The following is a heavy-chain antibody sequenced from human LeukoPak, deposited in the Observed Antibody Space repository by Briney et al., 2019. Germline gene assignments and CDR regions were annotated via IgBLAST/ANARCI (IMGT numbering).Heavy chain of an antibody. CDR3: AKGRGYSYGYPFDY. J-gene: IGHJ4*02. V-gene: IGHV3-48*03. CDR2: ISSSGSTI. Sequence: PGGSLRLSCAASGFTFSSYEMNWVRQAPGKGLEWVSYISSSGSTIYYADSVKGRFTISRDNAKNSLYLQMNSLKAEDMALYYCAKGRGYSYGYPFDYWGQGTLVTVSS. CDR1: GFTFSSYE. D-gene: IGHD5-18*01.